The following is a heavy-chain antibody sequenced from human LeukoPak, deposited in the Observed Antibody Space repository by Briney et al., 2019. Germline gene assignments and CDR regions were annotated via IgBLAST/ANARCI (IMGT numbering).Heavy chain of an antibody. D-gene: IGHD3-16*01. CDR3: ASQTMIYDAFDI. V-gene: IGHV3-23*01. CDR1: GFTFTNYA. J-gene: IGHJ3*02. Sequence: GGSLKLSCAASGFTFTNYAMNWVRQAPGKGLEWVSGISGSGGSTNYADSVKGRFTISRDNSKNTLYLQMNSLRAEDTAVYYCASQTMIYDAFDIWGQGTMVTVSS. CDR2: ISGSGGST.